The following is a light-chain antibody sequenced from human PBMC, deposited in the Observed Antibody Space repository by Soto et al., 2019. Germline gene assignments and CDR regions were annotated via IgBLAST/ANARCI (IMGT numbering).Light chain of an antibody. CDR2: DVS. Sequence: QSALIQPRSVSGSPGQSVTISCTGTNSAVGNYNYVSWYQQHPGKAPRLMIYDVSKRPSGVPDRFSDSKSGYTASLTISGLQAEDEADYYCCSYAGNWVFGGGTKLTVL. V-gene: IGLV2-11*01. J-gene: IGLJ3*02. CDR1: NSAVGNYNY. CDR3: CSYAGNWV.